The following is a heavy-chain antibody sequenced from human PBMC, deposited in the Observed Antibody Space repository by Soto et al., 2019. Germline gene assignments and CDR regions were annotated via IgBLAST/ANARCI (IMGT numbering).Heavy chain of an antibody. CDR2: ISAYNGNT. J-gene: IGHJ6*02. Sequence: GASVKVSCKTSGYTFTSYGISWVRQAPGQGLEWMGWISAYNGNTNYAQKLQGRVTMTTDTSTSTAYMELRSLRSDDTAVYYCARDGDGYYYYGMDVWGQGTTVTVSS. V-gene: IGHV1-18*01. D-gene: IGHD7-27*01. CDR1: GYTFTSYG. CDR3: ARDGDGYYYYGMDV.